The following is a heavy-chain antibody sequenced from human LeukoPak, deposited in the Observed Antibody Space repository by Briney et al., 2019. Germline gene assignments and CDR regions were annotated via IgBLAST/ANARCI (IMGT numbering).Heavy chain of an antibody. Sequence: PGGSLRLSCAASGFTFSSYAMSWVRQAPGKWLEWVSAISDSGGSTYYADSVKGRFTISRDNSKDTLYLQMNSLRVEDTALYYCAIPFYGSGPRGYWGQGTLVTVSS. D-gene: IGHD3-10*01. V-gene: IGHV3-23*01. CDR1: GFTFSSYA. CDR2: ISDSGGST. CDR3: AIPFYGSGPRGY. J-gene: IGHJ4*02.